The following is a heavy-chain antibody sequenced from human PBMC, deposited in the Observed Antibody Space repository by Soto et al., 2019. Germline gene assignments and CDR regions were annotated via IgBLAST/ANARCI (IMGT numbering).Heavy chain of an antibody. CDR3: ASERVAEMATGGYFDN. CDR2: CIPLFGTP. J-gene: IGHJ4*02. D-gene: IGHD5-12*01. V-gene: IGHV1-69*01. CDR1: GGTFSDLA. Sequence: QVHLVQSGAEVKKPGSSVKVSCKTSGGTFSDLAFSWVRQAPRQGLEWVGGCIPLFGTPNYAREFQGRVSISADESSNTVYMELRSLRSEDTAVYYCASERVAEMATGGYFDNWGQGTLVTVSS.